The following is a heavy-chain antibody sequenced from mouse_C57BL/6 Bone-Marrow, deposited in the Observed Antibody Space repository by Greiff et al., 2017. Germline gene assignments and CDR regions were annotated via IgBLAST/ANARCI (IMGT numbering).Heavy chain of an antibody. Sequence: VQLQQSGAELVRPGASVKLSCTASGFNIKDDYMHWVKQRPEQGLEWIGWIDPENGDTEYASKFQGKATITADTSSNTAYLQLSSLTSEDTAVYYWTTSGSSLCYFDYWGKGTTLTVSS. J-gene: IGHJ2*01. CDR3: TTSGSSLCYFDY. CDR2: IDPENGDT. CDR1: GFNIKDDY. V-gene: IGHV14-4*01. D-gene: IGHD1-1*01.